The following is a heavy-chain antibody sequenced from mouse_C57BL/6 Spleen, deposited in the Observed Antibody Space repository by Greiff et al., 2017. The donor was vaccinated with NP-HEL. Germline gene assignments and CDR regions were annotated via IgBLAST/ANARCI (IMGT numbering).Heavy chain of an antibody. CDR3: ARDYYYGSSYAMDY. CDR1: GFTFSSYG. Sequence: EVMLVESGGDLVKPGGSLKLSCAASGFTFSSYGMSWVRQTPDKRLEWVATISSGGSYTYYPDSVKGRFTISSDNAKNTLYLQMSSLKSEDTAMYYCARDYYYGSSYAMDYWGQGTSVTVSS. D-gene: IGHD1-1*01. V-gene: IGHV5-6*01. CDR2: ISSGGSYT. J-gene: IGHJ4*01.